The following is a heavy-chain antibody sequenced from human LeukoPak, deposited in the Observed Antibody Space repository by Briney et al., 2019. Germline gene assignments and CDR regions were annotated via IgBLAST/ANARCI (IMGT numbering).Heavy chain of an antibody. CDR1: GYTFTSYD. J-gene: IGHJ6*03. CDR2: MNPNSGNT. D-gene: IGHD3-3*01. V-gene: IGHV1-8*01. Sequence: ASVKVSCKASGYTFTSYDINSVRQATGQGLEWMGWMNPNSGNTGYAQKFQGRVTMTRNTSISTAYMELSSLRSEDTAVYYCARAVRIRFLEWLPYYYYYMDVWGKGTTVTVSS. CDR3: ARAVRIRFLEWLPYYYYYMDV.